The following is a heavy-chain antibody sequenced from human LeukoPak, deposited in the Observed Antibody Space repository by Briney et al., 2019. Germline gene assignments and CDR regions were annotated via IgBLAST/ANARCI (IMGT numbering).Heavy chain of an antibody. CDR1: GFTFSSYG. Sequence: GGSLRLSCAASGFTFSSYGMHWVRQAPGKGLEWVAFIRYDGSNKYYTDSVKGRFTIFRDNSKNTLYLQMNSLRSDDTAVYYCARVGLDAFDIWGQGTMVTVSS. V-gene: IGHV3-30*02. J-gene: IGHJ3*02. CDR3: ARVGLDAFDI. D-gene: IGHD3-16*01. CDR2: IRYDGSNK.